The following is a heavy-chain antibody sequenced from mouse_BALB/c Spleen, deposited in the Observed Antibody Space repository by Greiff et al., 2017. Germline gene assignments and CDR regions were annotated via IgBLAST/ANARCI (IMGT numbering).Heavy chain of an antibody. J-gene: IGHJ2*01. CDR2: FYPGSGSI. Sequence: VKLQESGAELVKPGASVKLSCKASGYTFTEYIIHWVKQTSGQGLEWIGWFYPGSGSIKNNEKFKDKATLTADKSSSTVYMELSRLTSEDSAVYFCARHEDRLLRYLYFDYWGQGTTLTVSS. V-gene: IGHV1-62-2*01. CDR1: GYTFTEYI. D-gene: IGHD1-1*01. CDR3: ARHEDRLLRYLYFDY.